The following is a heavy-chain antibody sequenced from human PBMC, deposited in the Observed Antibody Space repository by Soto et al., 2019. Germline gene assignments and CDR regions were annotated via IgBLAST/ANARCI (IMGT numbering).Heavy chain of an antibody. Sequence: QVQLVQSGAEVKKPGSSVKVSCKASGGTFSSYAISWVRQAPGQGLEWMGGIIPIFGTANYAQKFQGRVTITEEESTXXDXTXXRSMRAEAAAVYYCAGAAVEGWLQLGAYYYDGMDVWGQGPTVTAPS. CDR3: AGAAVEGWLQLGAYYYDGMDV. CDR1: GGTFSSYA. V-gene: IGHV1-69*12. J-gene: IGHJ6*02. D-gene: IGHD5-12*01. CDR2: IIPIFGTA.